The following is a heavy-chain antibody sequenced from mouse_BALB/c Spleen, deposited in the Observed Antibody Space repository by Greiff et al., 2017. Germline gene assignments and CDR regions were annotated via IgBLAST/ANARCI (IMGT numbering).Heavy chain of an antibody. Sequence: VQLQQSGAELVKPGASVKLSCKASGYTFTSYWMHWVKQRPGQGLEWIGEIDPSDSYTNYNQKFKGKATLTVDKSSSTAYMELSSLTSEDSAVYSCVAKVTAWFAYWGQGTLVTVSA. J-gene: IGHJ3*01. CDR2: IDPSDSYT. V-gene: IGHV1-69*02. CDR3: VAKVTAWFAY. CDR1: GYTFTSYW. D-gene: IGHD2-2*01.